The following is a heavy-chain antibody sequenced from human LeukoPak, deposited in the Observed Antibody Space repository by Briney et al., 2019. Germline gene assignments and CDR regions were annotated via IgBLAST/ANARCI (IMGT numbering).Heavy chain of an antibody. CDR1: GGSISSGGYY. V-gene: IGHV4-31*03. D-gene: IGHD3-22*01. J-gene: IGHJ3*02. Sequence: SHTLSLTCTVSGGSISSGGYYWSWIRQHPGKGLEWIGYIYYSGSTYYNPSLKSRVTISVDTSKNQFSLKLSSVTAADTAVYYCARDRSSAHRPQDAFDIWGQGPMVTVSS. CDR2: IYYSGST. CDR3: ARDRSSAHRPQDAFDI.